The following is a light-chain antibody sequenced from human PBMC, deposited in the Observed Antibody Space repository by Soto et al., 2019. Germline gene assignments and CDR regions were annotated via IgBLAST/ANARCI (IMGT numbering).Light chain of an antibody. CDR1: NNDIGYYNY. Sequence: QSALTQPASVSGSPGQSITISCTGSNNDIGYYNYVSWYQQHPGKAPKLLIHEVTNRPSGVSHRFSGSKSGNTASLTISGLQAEDEADYYGSSYTSTTTHVFGTGTKVTVL. V-gene: IGLV2-14*01. CDR3: SSYTSTTTHV. CDR2: EVT. J-gene: IGLJ1*01.